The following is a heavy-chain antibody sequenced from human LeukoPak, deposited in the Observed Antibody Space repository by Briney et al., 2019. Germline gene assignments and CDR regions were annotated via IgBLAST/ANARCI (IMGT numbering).Heavy chain of an antibody. CDR1: GYSFTSYW. V-gene: IGHV5-51*01. CDR2: IYPGDSDT. CDR3: AIHKISYSSSSDFDY. D-gene: IGHD6-6*01. J-gene: IGHJ4*02. Sequence: GESLKISCKGSGYSFTSYWIGWVRQMPGKGLEWMGIIYPGDSDTRYSPSFQGQVTISADKSISTAYLRWSSLKASDTAMYYCAIHKISYSSSSDFDYWGQGTLVTVSS.